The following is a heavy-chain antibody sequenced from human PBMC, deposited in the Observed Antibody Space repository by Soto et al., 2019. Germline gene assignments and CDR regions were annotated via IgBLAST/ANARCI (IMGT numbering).Heavy chain of an antibody. CDR3: ARQRVGNYMVRGVTNYYYYGMDV. Sequence: GGSLRLSCAASGFTFSSYAMHWVRQAPGKGLEYVSAISSNGGSTYYANSVKGRFTISRDNSKNTLYLQMNSLRAEDTAVYYCARQRVGNYMVRGVTNYYYYGMDVWGQGTTVTVSS. CDR2: ISSNGGST. J-gene: IGHJ6*02. CDR1: GFTFSSYA. D-gene: IGHD3-10*01. V-gene: IGHV3-64*01.